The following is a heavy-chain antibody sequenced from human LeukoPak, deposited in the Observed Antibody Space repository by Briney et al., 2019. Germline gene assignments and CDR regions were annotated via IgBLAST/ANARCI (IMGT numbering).Heavy chain of an antibody. CDR2: ISYDGSNK. CDR1: GFTFSNAW. Sequence: GGSLRLSCAASGFTFSNAWMTWVRQIPGKGLEWVAVISYDGSNKYYADSVKGRFTISRDNSKNTLYLQMNSLRAEDTAVYYCAKEMRWLQTKNWFDPWGQGTLVTVSS. CDR3: AKEMRWLQTKNWFDP. D-gene: IGHD5-24*01. J-gene: IGHJ5*02. V-gene: IGHV3-30*18.